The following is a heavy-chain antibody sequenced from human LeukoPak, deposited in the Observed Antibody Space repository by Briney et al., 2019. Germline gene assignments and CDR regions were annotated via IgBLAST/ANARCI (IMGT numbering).Heavy chain of an antibody. CDR2: INPNTGDI. J-gene: IGHJ6*02. Sequence: ASVKVSCKTCGYTFTGYYIHWVRQAPGQGLEWLGWINPNTGDINYAQKFQGRVTTTRDTSISTAYMELSSLRSDDTAVYYCARDVSSVATAAPGHWGVDVWGQGTTVTVSS. CDR3: ARDVSSVATAAPGHWGVDV. D-gene: IGHD6-13*01. V-gene: IGHV1-2*02. CDR1: GYTFTGYY.